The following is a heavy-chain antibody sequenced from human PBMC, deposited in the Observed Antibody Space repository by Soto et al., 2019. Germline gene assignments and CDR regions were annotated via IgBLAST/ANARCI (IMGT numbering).Heavy chain of an antibody. Sequence: QVQLVQSGAGVKKPGSSVKVSCKASGGTFSSYTISWVRQAPGQGLEWMGRIIPILGIANYAQKFQGRVTITADKSTSTAYMELSSLRSEDTAVYYCARQFGGVIVRSVAAFDIWGQGTMVTVSS. V-gene: IGHV1-69*02. D-gene: IGHD3-16*02. J-gene: IGHJ3*02. CDR1: GGTFSSYT. CDR2: IIPILGIA. CDR3: ARQFGGVIVRSVAAFDI.